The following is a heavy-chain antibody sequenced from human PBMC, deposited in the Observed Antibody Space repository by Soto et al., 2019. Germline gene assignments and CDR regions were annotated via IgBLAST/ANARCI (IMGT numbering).Heavy chain of an antibody. Sequence: GGPLSPSCASSGFPFSSYAMSCGRRPPGKGLEWVSAIRGSRGSTYYGDYVQGRHTIPRDNSKNTLYLQMTSLRADDTAVYYCAKGKYRSIWYPTGYWGQGTLVTVSS. D-gene: IGHD6-13*01. CDR2: IRGSRGST. CDR3: AKGKYRSIWYPTGY. V-gene: IGHV3-23*02. J-gene: IGHJ4*02. CDR1: GFPFSSYA.